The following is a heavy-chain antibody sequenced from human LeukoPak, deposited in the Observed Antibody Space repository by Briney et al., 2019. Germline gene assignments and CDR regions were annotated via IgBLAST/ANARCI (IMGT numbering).Heavy chain of an antibody. CDR3: AKESEVCSGGSCYSFYFDY. CDR1: GFTFSSYA. J-gene: IGHJ4*02. CDR2: FSGSGGST. V-gene: IGHV3-23*01. Sequence: GGSLRLSCAASGFTFSSYAMSWGRQAPGKGLEWVSAFSGSGGSTYYADSVKGRFTISRDNSKNTLYLQMNSLRAEDTAVYYCAKESEVCSGGSCYSFYFDYWGQGTLVTVSS. D-gene: IGHD2-15*01.